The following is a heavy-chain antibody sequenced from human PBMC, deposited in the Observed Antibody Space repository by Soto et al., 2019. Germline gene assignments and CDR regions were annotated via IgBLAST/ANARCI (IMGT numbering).Heavy chain of an antibody. V-gene: IGHV4-31*03. D-gene: IGHD3-22*01. Sequence: QVQLQESGPGLVKPSQTLSLTCTVSGGSISSGGYYWSWIRQHPGKGLEWIGYIYYSGSTYYNPSLKSRLTISVDTSKNQFSLKLSSVTAADTAVYYCARGRRTYYYDSSGYYFDYWGQGTLVTVSS. CDR2: IYYSGST. CDR3: ARGRRTYYYDSSGYYFDY. J-gene: IGHJ4*02. CDR1: GGSISSGGYY.